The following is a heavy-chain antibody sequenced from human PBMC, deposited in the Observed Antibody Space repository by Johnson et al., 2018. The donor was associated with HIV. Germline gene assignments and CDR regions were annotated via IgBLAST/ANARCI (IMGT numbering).Heavy chain of an antibody. CDR2: IRYAGSNK. CDR1: GFTFSSYG. V-gene: IGHV3-30*02. Sequence: QVQLVESGGGVVQPGGSLSLSCAASGFTFSSYGMHWVRQAPGKGLEWVAFIRYAGSNKYYADSVKGRFTISRDNSKNTLYLQMNSLRAEDTAVYYCASSAHDAFDIWGQGTMVTVSS. CDR3: ASSAHDAFDI. D-gene: IGHD2-2*01. J-gene: IGHJ3*02.